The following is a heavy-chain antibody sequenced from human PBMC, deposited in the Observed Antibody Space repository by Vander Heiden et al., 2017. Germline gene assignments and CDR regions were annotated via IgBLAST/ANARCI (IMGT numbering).Heavy chain of an antibody. D-gene: IGHD3-10*01. Sequence: QVQLVESGGGVVQPGRSLRLSCAASGFTFSSYGMHWVRQAPGKGLGLVAVIWYDGSNKYYADSVKGRFTISRDNSKNPLYLQMNSLRAEDTAVYYCARGNYGSGSYYSSYYYGMDVWGQGTTVTVSS. CDR2: IWYDGSNK. J-gene: IGHJ6*02. CDR3: ARGNYGSGSYYSSYYYGMDV. CDR1: GFTFSSYG. V-gene: IGHV3-33*01.